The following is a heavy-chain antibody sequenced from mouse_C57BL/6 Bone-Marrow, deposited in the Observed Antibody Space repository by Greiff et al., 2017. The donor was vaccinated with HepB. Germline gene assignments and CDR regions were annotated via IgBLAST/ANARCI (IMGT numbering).Heavy chain of an antibody. D-gene: IGHD2-4*01. CDR2: IYPGSGST. CDR3: AMGYDYDAWFAY. Sequence: LQQPGAELVKPGASVKMSCKASGYTFTSYWITWVKQRPGQGLEWIGDIYPGSGSTNYNEKFKSKATLTVDTSSSTAYMQLSSLTSEDSAVYYCAMGYDYDAWFAYWGQGTLVTVSA. CDR1: GYTFTSYW. J-gene: IGHJ3*01. V-gene: IGHV1-55*01.